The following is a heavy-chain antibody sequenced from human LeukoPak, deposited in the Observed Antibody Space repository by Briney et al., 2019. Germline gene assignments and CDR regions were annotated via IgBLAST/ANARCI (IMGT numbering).Heavy chain of an antibody. Sequence: GASLRLCCAASGFTFSSYAMSWVRKAPGKGLEWVSAISGSGGSTYYADSVKGRFTISRDNSKNTLYLQMNSLRAEDTAVYYCAKDRRVLFVVPTAFDPWGQGTLVTVSS. CDR3: AKDRRVLFVVPTAFDP. CDR2: ISGSGGST. V-gene: IGHV3-23*01. J-gene: IGHJ5*02. D-gene: IGHD2-21*01. CDR1: GFTFSSYA.